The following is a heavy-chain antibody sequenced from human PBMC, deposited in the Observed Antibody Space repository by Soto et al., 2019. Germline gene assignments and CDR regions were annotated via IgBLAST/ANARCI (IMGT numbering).Heavy chain of an antibody. CDR2: IYSSGGT. CDR3: ARGQRFSDSFDP. V-gene: IGHV4-4*07. J-gene: IGHJ5*02. D-gene: IGHD3-3*01. Sequence: PSETLSLTCTVSGGAISGYYWTWFRQTAGKGLEWIGRIYSSGGTKYNPSLKNRVDMSLDMSKNQFSLRLSSVTAADTAVYYCARGQRFSDSFDPWGQGTLVTVS. CDR1: GGAISGYY.